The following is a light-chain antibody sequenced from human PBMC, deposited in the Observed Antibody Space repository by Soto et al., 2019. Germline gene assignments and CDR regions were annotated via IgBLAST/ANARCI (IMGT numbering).Light chain of an antibody. CDR1: QSVSSY. CDR2: DAT. V-gene: IGKV3-11*01. CDR3: QQRSNWPWT. J-gene: IGKJ1*01. Sequence: EVVLTQSPATLSVSPGERATLSCRASQSVSSYLAWYQQKPGQAPRLLIYDATSGATGVPARFSGSGSGTDFTLTISSLEPEDFAVYYCQQRSNWPWTFGQGTKVDI.